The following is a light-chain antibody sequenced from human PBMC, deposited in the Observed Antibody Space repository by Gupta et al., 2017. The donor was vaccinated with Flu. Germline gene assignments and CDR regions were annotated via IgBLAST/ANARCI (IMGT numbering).Light chain of an antibody. V-gene: IGLV1-40*01. CDR3: QSYDSSLSGHV. Sequence: QSVLTQPPSVSGAPGQSVTISCAGSNSNIGARYDVHWYQQLPGTAPKLLIYANTNRPSGVPDRFSGSRSGTSASLAINGLQTEDEADYYCQSYDSSLSGHVFGTGTKVTVL. J-gene: IGLJ1*01. CDR2: ANT. CDR1: NSNIGARYD.